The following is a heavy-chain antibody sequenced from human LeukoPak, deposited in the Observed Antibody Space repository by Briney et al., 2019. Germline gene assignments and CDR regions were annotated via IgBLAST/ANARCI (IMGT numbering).Heavy chain of an antibody. D-gene: IGHD3-10*01. J-gene: IGHJ4*02. V-gene: IGHV3-21*01. CDR1: GFTFSSYS. Sequence: GGSLRLSCTASGFTFSSYSMNWVRQAPGKGLEWVSSISSSSYYIYYADSAKGRFTISRDNTKNSLYLQMNSLRAEDTAVYYCARMYYVRGVVFYYFDYWGQGTLVTVPS. CDR3: ARMYYVRGVVFYYFDY. CDR2: ISSSSYYI.